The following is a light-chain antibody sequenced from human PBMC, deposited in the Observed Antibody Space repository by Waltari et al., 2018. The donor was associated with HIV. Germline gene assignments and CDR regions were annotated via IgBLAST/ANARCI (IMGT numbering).Light chain of an antibody. Sequence: QSALTQPASVSGSRGQSITISCTGTNSDIGSYDLVSWYQQHPGGAPKLIIYEVSYRPSGVSDRFSGSKSINAASLTISGLQADDEADYYCCSYTSAATWVFGGGTKVTVL. CDR2: EVS. J-gene: IGLJ3*02. CDR1: NSDIGSYDL. V-gene: IGLV2-14*01. CDR3: CSYTSAATWV.